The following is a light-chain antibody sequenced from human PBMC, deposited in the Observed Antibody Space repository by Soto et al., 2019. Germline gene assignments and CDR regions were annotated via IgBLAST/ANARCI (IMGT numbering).Light chain of an antibody. J-gene: IGKJ3*01. CDR1: QSVSSY. CDR2: DAS. Sequence: EIVLTQSPATLSLSPGERATLSCRASQSVSSYLAWYQQKPGQAPRLLIYDASNRATGIPDRFSGSGSGTDFTLTISSLEPVDFAVYYCQQRSNWPIFAFGPGTKVDIK. V-gene: IGKV3-11*01. CDR3: QQRSNWPIFA.